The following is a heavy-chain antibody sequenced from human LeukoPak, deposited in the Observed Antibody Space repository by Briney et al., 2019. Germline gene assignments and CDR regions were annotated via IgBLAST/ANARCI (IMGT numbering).Heavy chain of an antibody. CDR2: IYPSGGT. Sequence: SETLSLTCTVSGGSISSYYWTWIRQPAGKGLEWIGRIYPSGGTNYNPSLKSRVTISIDTSKNQFSLKLSSVTAADTAVYYCARGPVGPTDWFDPWGQGTLVTVSS. J-gene: IGHJ5*02. V-gene: IGHV4-4*07. D-gene: IGHD1-26*01. CDR3: ARGPVGPTDWFDP. CDR1: GGSISSYY.